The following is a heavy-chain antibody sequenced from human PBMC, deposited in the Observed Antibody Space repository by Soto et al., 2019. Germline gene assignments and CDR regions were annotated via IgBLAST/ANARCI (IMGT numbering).Heavy chain of an antibody. CDR3: ATMGVAAAGTTGNFDY. V-gene: IGHV4-34*01. Sequence: SETLSLTCAVYGGSFSGYYWSWIRQPPGKGLEWIGEINHSGSTNYNPSLKSRVTISVDTSKNQFSLKLSSVTAADTAVYYCATMGVAAAGTTGNFDYWGQGTLVTVSS. CDR1: GGSFSGYY. D-gene: IGHD6-13*01. CDR2: INHSGST. J-gene: IGHJ4*02.